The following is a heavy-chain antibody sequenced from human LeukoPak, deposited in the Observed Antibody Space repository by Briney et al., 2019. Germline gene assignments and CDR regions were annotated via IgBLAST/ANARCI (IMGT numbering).Heavy chain of an antibody. Sequence: ASVKVSCKVSGYTLTELSMHWVRQGPGQGLEWMGWINPSSGGSNHAQKFQGRLTLTRDTSITTTYMELSSLRSDDTAVYFCARVQEVGWFDPWGQGTQVTVSS. D-gene: IGHD1-26*01. CDR1: GYTLTELS. J-gene: IGHJ5*02. CDR3: ARVQEVGWFDP. CDR2: INPSSGGS. V-gene: IGHV1-2*02.